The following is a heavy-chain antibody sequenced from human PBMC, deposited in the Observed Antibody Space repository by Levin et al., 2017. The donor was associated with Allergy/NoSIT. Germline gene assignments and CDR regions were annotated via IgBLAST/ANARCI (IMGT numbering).Heavy chain of an antibody. D-gene: IGHD5-18*01. CDR3: AHRGNMDKSMVH. CDR2: IYWDDDK. CDR1: GFSLSTSGVG. Sequence: QTLSLTCTFSGFSLSTSGVGVGWIRQPPGKALEWLALIYWDDDKRYSPSLKSRLTITKDTSKNQVVLTMTNMDPVDTATYYCAHRGNMDKSMVHWGQGTLVTVSS. V-gene: IGHV2-5*02. J-gene: IGHJ4*02.